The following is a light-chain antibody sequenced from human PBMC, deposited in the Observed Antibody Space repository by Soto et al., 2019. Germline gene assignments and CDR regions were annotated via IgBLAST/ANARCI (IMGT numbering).Light chain of an antibody. CDR1: QTISSW. CDR3: QHYNSYSAA. V-gene: IGKV1-5*03. Sequence: IQMTQSPATLSGSVGDRVTITCRASQTISSWLAWYQQKPGKAPKLLIYKASTLKSGVPSRFSGSASGTDFTLTISSLQPEDFETYYCQHYNSYSAAFGQGTKVDIK. J-gene: IGKJ1*01. CDR2: KAS.